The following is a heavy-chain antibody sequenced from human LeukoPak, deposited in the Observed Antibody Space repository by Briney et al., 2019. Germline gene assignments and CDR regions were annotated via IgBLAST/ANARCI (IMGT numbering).Heavy chain of an antibody. CDR3: AREDTATVFDY. J-gene: IGHJ4*02. CDR1: GFSFSSYW. D-gene: IGHD5-18*01. Sequence: PGGSLRLSCEGSGFSFSSYWMTWVRQSPGKGLEWVSAISGSGGSTYYADSVKGRFTISRDNSKNTLYLQMNSLRADDTAVYYCAREDTATVFDYWGQGTLVTVSS. V-gene: IGHV3-23*01. CDR2: ISGSGGST.